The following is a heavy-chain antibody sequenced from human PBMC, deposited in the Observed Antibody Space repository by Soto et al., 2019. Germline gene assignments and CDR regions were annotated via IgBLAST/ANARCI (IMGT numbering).Heavy chain of an antibody. J-gene: IGHJ5*02. D-gene: IGHD3-3*01. V-gene: IGHV1-18*04. CDR1: GYTFTGYY. CDR3: ARVKGYDFWSGYYFRGWFDP. CDR2: IIPILGIA. Sequence: ASVKVSCKASGYTFTGYYMYWVRQAPGQGLEWMGRIIPILGIANYAQKPQGRVTMTTDTSTSTAYMELRSLRSDDTAVYYCARVKGYDFWSGYYFRGWFDPWGQGTLVTVSS.